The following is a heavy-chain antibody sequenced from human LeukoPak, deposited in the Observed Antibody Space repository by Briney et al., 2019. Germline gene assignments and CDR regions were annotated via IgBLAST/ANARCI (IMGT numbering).Heavy chain of an antibody. Sequence: GGSLRLSCAASGFTVTNARMSWVRQAPGKGLEWVGRIRSKADGGTTDYAAPVKGRFTISRDDSKNTLNLQMNSLKTDDTALYYCTTSGSYSLFDYWGQGTQVTVSS. J-gene: IGHJ4*02. D-gene: IGHD1-26*01. V-gene: IGHV3-15*01. CDR3: TTSGSYSLFDY. CDR1: GFTVTNAR. CDR2: IRSKADGGTT.